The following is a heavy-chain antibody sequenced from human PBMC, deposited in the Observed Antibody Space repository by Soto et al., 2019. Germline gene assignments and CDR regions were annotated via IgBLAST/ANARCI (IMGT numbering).Heavy chain of an antibody. CDR2: INAGNGNT. Sequence: ASVKVSCKACGYTFTSYAMHWVRQAPGQRLEWMGWINAGNGNTKYSQKFQGRVTITRDTSASTAYMELSSLRSEDTAVYYCARDHTGIAAAGTSVDYWGQGTLLTVSS. V-gene: IGHV1-3*01. D-gene: IGHD6-13*01. J-gene: IGHJ4*02. CDR3: ARDHTGIAAAGTSVDY. CDR1: GYTFTSYA.